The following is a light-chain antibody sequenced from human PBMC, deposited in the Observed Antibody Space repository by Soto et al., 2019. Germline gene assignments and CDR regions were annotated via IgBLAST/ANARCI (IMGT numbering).Light chain of an antibody. J-gene: IGKJ2*01. CDR2: GAS. CDR3: QQYGSSPYT. V-gene: IGKV3-20*01. CDR1: QSVSSTY. Sequence: EIVLTQSPGTLSLSPGERATLSCRASQSVSSTYLLWYQLKPGQAPRLLIYGASSRATGIPDRFSGSGSGTDVTLTISRLEPEDFAVYYCQQYGSSPYTFGQGTKLEIK.